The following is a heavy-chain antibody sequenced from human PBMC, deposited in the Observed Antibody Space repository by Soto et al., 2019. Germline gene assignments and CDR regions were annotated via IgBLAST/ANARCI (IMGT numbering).Heavy chain of an antibody. V-gene: IGHV3-33*01. CDR2: IWYDGSNK. J-gene: IGHJ6*02. D-gene: IGHD2-21*02. CDR1: GFTFSSYG. Sequence: QVQLVESGGGVVQPGRSLRLSCAASGFTFSSYGMHWVRQAPGKGLEWVAVIWYDGSNKYYADSVKGRFTISRDNSKNTLYLQMNSLRAEDTAVYYCARNTAVYGMDVWGQGTTVTVSS. CDR3: ARNTAVYGMDV.